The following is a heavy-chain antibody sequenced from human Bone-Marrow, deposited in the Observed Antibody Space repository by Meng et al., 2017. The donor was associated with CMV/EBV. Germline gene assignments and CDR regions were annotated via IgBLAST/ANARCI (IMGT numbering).Heavy chain of an antibody. CDR1: GFTFSTYA. CDR2: ISYDETDK. CDR3: AKNGPQILEWFKWFDP. D-gene: IGHD3-3*01. Sequence: GGSLRLSCAASGFTFSTYAMHWVRQAPGKGLEWVAVISYDETDKYYADSLKGRFTISRDNSKNTLYLQMNSLRAEDTAMYYCAKNGPQILEWFKWFDPWGQGTLVTVSS. V-gene: IGHV3-30-3*02. J-gene: IGHJ5*02.